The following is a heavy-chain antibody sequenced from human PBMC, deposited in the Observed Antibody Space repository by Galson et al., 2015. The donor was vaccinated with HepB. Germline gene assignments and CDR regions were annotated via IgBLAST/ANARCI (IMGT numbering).Heavy chain of an antibody. V-gene: IGHV3-66*01. CDR3: ARDLYGPGSYWSGSKHYGMDV. J-gene: IGHJ6*02. CDR2: IYKSGST. Sequence: SLRLSCAAAGISVSSSYMTWVRQAPGKGLEWVSVIYKSGSTYYEDSVKGRFTISRDNSKNTLYLQMNSLRVEDTAVYYCARDLYGPGSYWSGSKHYGMDVWGHGTTVTVSS. D-gene: IGHD3-10*01. CDR1: GISVSSSY.